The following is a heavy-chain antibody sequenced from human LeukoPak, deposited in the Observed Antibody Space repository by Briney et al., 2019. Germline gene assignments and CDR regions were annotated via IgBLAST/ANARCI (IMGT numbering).Heavy chain of an antibody. V-gene: IGHV3-23*01. Sequence: TGGSLRLSCAASGFTFSSYAMSWVRQAPGKGLEWVSAISGSGGSTYYADSVKGRFTISRDNSKSTLYLQMNSLRAEDTAVYYCAGRVVVAATLPDYWGQGTLVTVSS. D-gene: IGHD2-15*01. CDR2: ISGSGGST. CDR3: AGRVVVAATLPDY. CDR1: GFTFSSYA. J-gene: IGHJ4*02.